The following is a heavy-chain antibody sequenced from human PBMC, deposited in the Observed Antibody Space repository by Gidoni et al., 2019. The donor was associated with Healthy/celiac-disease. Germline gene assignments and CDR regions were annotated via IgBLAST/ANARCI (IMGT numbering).Heavy chain of an antibody. J-gene: IGHJ3*02. V-gene: IGHV3-43*01. CDR3: AKDMGSSSWSDAFDI. Sequence: EVQLVESGGVVVQPGGSLRLSCAASGFHFEDYTMHWFRQAPGKGLEWVSLISWDGGSTYYADSVKGRFTISRDNSKNSLYLHMNSLRTEDTALYYCAKDMGSSSWSDAFDIWGQGTMVTVSS. CDR2: ISWDGGST. D-gene: IGHD6-13*01. CDR1: GFHFEDYT.